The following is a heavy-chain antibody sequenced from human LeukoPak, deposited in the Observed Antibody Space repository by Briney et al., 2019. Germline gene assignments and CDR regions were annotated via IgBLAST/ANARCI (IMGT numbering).Heavy chain of an antibody. V-gene: IGHV4-39*07. CDR3: ARGGVALSGFEY. CDR2: IYYSGST. D-gene: IGHD3-3*01. Sequence: PSETLSLTCTVSGGSISSSSYYWGWIRQPPGKGLEWIGSIYYSGSTYYNPSLKSRVTISVDTSKNQFSLKLSSVTAADTAVYYCARGGVALSGFEYWGQGTLVTVSS. CDR1: GGSISSSSYY. J-gene: IGHJ4*02.